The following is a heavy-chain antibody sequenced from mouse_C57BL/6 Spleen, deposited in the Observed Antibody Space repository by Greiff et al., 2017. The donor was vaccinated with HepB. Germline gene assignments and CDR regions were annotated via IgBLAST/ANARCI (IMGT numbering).Heavy chain of an antibody. CDR3: ARKDYGYTFAY. Sequence: EVHLVESGGGLVKPGGSLKLSCAASGFTFSDYGMHWVRQAPEKGLEWVAYISSGSSTIYYAETVKGRFTFTRDNAKNTLFLQMTSLRSEDTAMYYCARKDYGYTFAYWGQGTLVTVSA. V-gene: IGHV5-17*01. CDR2: ISSGSSTI. J-gene: IGHJ3*01. D-gene: IGHD2-2*01. CDR1: GFTFSDYG.